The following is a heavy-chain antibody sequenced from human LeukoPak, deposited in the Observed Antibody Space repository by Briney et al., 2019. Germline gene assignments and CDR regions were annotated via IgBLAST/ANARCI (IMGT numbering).Heavy chain of an antibody. CDR3: ARVDDFWSGYSDYFDY. V-gene: IGHV1-18*01. J-gene: IGHJ4*02. CDR1: SHTFTSYG. Sequence: GASVKVSCKASSHTFTSYGLSWVRQAPGQGLEWMGWISVYRSKTNYAQKFQGRITLTTDTSTSTAYMELRSLRSDDTAVYYCARVDDFWSGYSDYFDYWGQGTLVTVSS. CDR2: ISVYRSKT. D-gene: IGHD3-3*01.